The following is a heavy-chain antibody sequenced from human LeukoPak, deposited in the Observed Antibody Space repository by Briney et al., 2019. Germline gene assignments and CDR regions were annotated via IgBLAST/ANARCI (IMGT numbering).Heavy chain of an antibody. V-gene: IGHV5-51*01. Sequence: GESLKISCKVSGYTFTHNWIGWVRQKPGRGLEWLGVIFPADSNTAYNSSFRGQVTISVDKSIDTAYLQWGSLKASDSAIHYCARHRATGTWSDFDYWGQGTVVTVSS. CDR1: GYTFTHNW. CDR3: ARHRATGTWSDFDY. CDR2: IFPADSNT. J-gene: IGHJ4*02. D-gene: IGHD1-14*01.